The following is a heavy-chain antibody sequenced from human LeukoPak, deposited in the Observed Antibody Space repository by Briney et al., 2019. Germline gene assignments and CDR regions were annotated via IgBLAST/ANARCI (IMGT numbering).Heavy chain of an antibody. CDR1: GGSISSYY. CDR3: ARGYYDSSGYWLSYFDY. J-gene: IGHJ4*02. V-gene: IGHV4-59*08. D-gene: IGHD3-22*01. CDR2: IYYSGST. Sequence: SETLSLTCTVSGGSISSYYWSWIRQPPGKGLEWIGYIYYSGSTNYNPSLKSRVTISVDTSKNQFSLKLSSVTAADTAVYYCARGYYDSSGYWLSYFDYWGQGTLVTVSS.